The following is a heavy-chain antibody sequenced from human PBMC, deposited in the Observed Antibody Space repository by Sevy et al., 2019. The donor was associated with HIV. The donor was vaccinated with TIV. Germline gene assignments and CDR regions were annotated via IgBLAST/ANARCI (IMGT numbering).Heavy chain of an antibody. CDR3: ARGPIWFGELLYKLKGHRLDY. J-gene: IGHJ4*02. Sequence: SETLSLTCAVYGGSFSGYYWSWIRQPPGKGLEWIGEINHSGSTNYNPSLKSRVTISVDTSKNQFSLKLSSVTAADTAVYYCARGPIWFGELLYKLKGHRLDYWGQGTLVTVSS. V-gene: IGHV4-34*01. D-gene: IGHD3-10*01. CDR1: GGSFSGYY. CDR2: INHSGST.